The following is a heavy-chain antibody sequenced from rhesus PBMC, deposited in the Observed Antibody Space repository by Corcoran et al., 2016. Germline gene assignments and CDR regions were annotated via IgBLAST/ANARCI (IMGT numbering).Heavy chain of an antibody. Sequence: EVPLVETGGGLVPPGGSLKLSCAASGFTFSSYGMIWVRQATGKGLEWVSAINSGGGSTYYADSVKGRFTISRDNSKNTLSLQRNSLRAEDTAVYYCAKSRGSYYGLDSWGQGVVVTVSS. J-gene: IGHJ6*01. CDR1: GFTFSSYG. V-gene: IGHV3S5*01. CDR3: AKSRGSYYGLDS. CDR2: INSGGGST.